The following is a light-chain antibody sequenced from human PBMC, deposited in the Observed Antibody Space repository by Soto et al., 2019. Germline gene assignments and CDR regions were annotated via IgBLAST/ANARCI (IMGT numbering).Light chain of an antibody. CDR1: QRISSY. J-gene: IGKJ5*01. V-gene: IGKV1-39*01. CDR2: AAS. CDR3: QQSYSTPSIT. Sequence: DIQMTQSPSSLSASVGDRVTITCRASQRISSYLNWYQQKPGKAPKLLIYAASSLQSGVPSRFSGSGSGTDFTLTISSLQPEDFATYYCQQSYSTPSITFGQGKRLEIK.